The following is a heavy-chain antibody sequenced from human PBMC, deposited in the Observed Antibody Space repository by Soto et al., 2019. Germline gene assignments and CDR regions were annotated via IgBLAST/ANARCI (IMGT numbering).Heavy chain of an antibody. V-gene: IGHV1-8*02. CDR1: GYTFTGYY. CDR3: ARGITIFGVVIRERYYYYYMDV. CDR2: INPNSGNT. Sequence: ASVKVSCKASGYTFTGYYMHWVRQAPGQGLEWMGWINPNSGNTGYAQKFQGRVTMTRNTSISTAYMELSSLRSEDTAVYYCARGITIFGVVIRERYYYYYMDVWGKGTTVTVSS. J-gene: IGHJ6*03. D-gene: IGHD3-3*01.